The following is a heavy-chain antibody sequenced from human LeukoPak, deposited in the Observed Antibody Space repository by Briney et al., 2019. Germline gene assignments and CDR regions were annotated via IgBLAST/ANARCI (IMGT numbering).Heavy chain of an antibody. CDR3: ARPLTGGSVAGSDYYYVMDV. V-gene: IGHV3-53*01. J-gene: IGHJ6*02. Sequence: GGSLRLSCAASGFAVSSNFMSWVRQAPGKGLEWGSVIFSGGGTYYAESVKGRFTISRDNSRNTLYLQMNSLRAEDTAVYYCARPLTGGSVAGSDYYYVMDVWGQGTTVTVSS. CDR2: IFSGGGT. CDR1: GFAVSSNF. D-gene: IGHD6-19*01.